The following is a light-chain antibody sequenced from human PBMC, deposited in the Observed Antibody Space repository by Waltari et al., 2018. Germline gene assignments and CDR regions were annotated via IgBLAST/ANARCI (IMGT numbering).Light chain of an antibody. CDR3: QQRSNWPRIT. V-gene: IGKV3-11*01. Sequence: FVLTQSPATLSVSAGATATLSCRASQNIKKFLAWDHQKPGQAPRLIITDASNRATGIPARFSGSGSGTDFTLTISSVEPEDFAVYYCQQRSNWPRITFGQGTRLELK. CDR2: DAS. J-gene: IGKJ5*01. CDR1: QNIKKF.